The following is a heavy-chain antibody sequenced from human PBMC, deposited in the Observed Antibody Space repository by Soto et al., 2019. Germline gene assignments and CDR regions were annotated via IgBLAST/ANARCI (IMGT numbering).Heavy chain of an antibody. J-gene: IGHJ4*02. CDR1: GFTFSSYA. D-gene: IGHD2-15*01. CDR2: ISGSGGST. Sequence: PGGSLRLSCAAPGFTFSSYAMSWVRQAPGKGLEWVSAISGSGGSTYYADSVKGRFTISRDNSKNTLYLQMNSLRAEDTAVYYCAKVIIVVVVAAPFDYWGQGTLVTVSS. V-gene: IGHV3-23*01. CDR3: AKVIIVVVVAAPFDY.